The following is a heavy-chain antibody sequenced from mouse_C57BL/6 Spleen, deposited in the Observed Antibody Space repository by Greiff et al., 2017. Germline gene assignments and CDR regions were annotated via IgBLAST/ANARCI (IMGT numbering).Heavy chain of an antibody. D-gene: IGHD3-2*02. CDR3: ARGEGSGYLDY. CDR1: GFTFSDYY. V-gene: IGHV5-16*01. CDR2: INYDGSST. J-gene: IGHJ2*01. Sequence: EVHLVESEGGLVQPGSSMKLSCTASGFTFSDYYMAWVRQVPEKGLEWVANINYDGSSTYYLDSLKSRFIISRDNAKNILYLQMSSLKSEDTATYYCARGEGSGYLDYWGQGTTLTVSS.